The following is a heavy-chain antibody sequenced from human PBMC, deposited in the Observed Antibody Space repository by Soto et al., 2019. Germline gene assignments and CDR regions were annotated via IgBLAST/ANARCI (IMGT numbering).Heavy chain of an antibody. V-gene: IGHV3-7*01. CDR3: ARDTYGDYGQVLDY. CDR2: IKEDGSQK. D-gene: IGHD4-17*01. CDR1: GFTFVRIG. J-gene: IGHJ4*02. Sequence: EVQLVESGGAWVQPGGSLRLSFAASGFTFVRIGMTWVAKAPGKGLEYVANIKEDGSQKYYVDSVKGRFTISRDNAKNSVYLQMNSLRAEDTALYYCARDTYGDYGQVLDYWGQGTLVTVSS.